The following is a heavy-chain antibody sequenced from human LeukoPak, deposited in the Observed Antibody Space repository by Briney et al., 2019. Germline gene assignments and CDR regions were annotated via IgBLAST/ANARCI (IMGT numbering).Heavy chain of an antibody. Sequence: ASVKVSCKASGYTFTSYYMHWVRQAPGQGLEWMGIINPSGGSTSYAQKFQGRVTMTRDTSTSTVYMELCSLRSEDTAVYYCARVSLAAADTLHFDYWGQGTLVTVSS. CDR3: ARVSLAAADTLHFDY. D-gene: IGHD6-13*01. CDR1: GYTFTSYY. CDR2: INPSGGST. J-gene: IGHJ4*02. V-gene: IGHV1-46*01.